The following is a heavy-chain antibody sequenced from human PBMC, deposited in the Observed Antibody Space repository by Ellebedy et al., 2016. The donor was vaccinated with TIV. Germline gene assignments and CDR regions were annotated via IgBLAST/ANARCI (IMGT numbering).Heavy chain of an antibody. D-gene: IGHD3-16*01. J-gene: IGHJ4*02. V-gene: IGHV3-7*01. CDR2: IKQDGSEK. CDR1: GFTFSSYW. CDR3: ARDGPPRQGGDYFDY. Sequence: PGGSLRLSCAASGFTFSSYWMSWVRQAPGKGLEWMTNIKQDGSEKYYVDSVKGRFTISRDNAKNSLYLQMNSLRAEDTAVYYCARDGPPRQGGDYFDYWGQGTLVTVSS.